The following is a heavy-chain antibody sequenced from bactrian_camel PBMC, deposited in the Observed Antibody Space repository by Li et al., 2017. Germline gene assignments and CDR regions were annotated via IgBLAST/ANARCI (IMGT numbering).Heavy chain of an antibody. CDR3: ATDFSTFGCPLASSDSYQH. D-gene: IGHD1*01. Sequence: HVQLVESGGGSVQAGGSLRLSCVASGFTYSTHCMAWFQQAPGREREGVARIDSVGNFRSAYSVEGRFTISRDIPKNTLYLKMNNLKPEDTAMYYCATDFSTFGCPLASSDSYQHWGQGTQVTVS. J-gene: IGHJ4*01. CDR2: IDSVGNF. CDR1: GFTYSTHC. V-gene: IGHV3S6*01.